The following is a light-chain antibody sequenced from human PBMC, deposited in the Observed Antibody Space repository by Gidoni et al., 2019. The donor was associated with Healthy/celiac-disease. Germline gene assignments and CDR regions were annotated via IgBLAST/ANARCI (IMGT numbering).Light chain of an antibody. J-gene: IGLJ2*01. V-gene: IGLV3-1*01. CDR1: KLGDKY. CDR3: QAWDSSTAR. CDR2: QDS. Sequence: SYELTQPPSVSVSPGQTASITCSGDKLGDKYACWYQQKPGQSPVPVIYQDSKRPSGIPERFSGSNSGNTATLTISGTQAMDEADYYCQAWDSSTARFGGGTKLTVL.